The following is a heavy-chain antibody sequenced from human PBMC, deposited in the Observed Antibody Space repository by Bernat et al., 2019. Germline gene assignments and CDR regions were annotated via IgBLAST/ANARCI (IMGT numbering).Heavy chain of an antibody. CDR2: INHSGST. V-gene: IGHV4-34*01. CDR1: GGSFSGYY. J-gene: IGHJ5*02. CDR3: ARGYWFDP. Sequence: QVQLQQWGAGLLKPSETLSLTCAVYGGSFSGYYWSWIRQPPGKGLEWIGEINHSGSTNYNPSLKSRVTISVDTSKNQFSLKLSFVTAADTAVYYCARGYWFDPWGQGTLVTVSS.